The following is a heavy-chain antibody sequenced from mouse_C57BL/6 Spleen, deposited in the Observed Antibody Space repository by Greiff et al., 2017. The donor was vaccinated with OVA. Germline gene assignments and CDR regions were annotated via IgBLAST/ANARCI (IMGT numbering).Heavy chain of an antibody. CDR2: IDPSDSET. Sequence: QVHVKQSGAELVRPGSSVKLSCKASGYTFTSYWLHWVKQRPIQGLEWIGNIDPSDSETHYNQKFKDKATLTVDKSSSTAYMQLSSLTSEDSAVYYCARAWYFDYWGQGTTLTVSS. CDR3: ARAWYFDY. CDR1: GYTFTSYW. J-gene: IGHJ2*01. V-gene: IGHV1-52*01.